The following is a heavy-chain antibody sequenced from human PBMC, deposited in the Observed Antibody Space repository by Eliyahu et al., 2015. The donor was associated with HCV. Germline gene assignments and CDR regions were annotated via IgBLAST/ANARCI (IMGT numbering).Heavy chain of an antibody. CDR1: GGTFSSYA. V-gene: IGHV1-69*04. J-gene: IGHJ4*02. Sequence: QVQLVQSGAEVKKPGSSVKVSCKASGGTFSSYAISWVRQAPGQGLEWMGRIIPILGIANYAQKFQGRVTITADKSTSTAYMELSSLRSEDTAVYYCARGTILYYYDSSGYRIPLDYWGQGTLVTVSS. CDR3: ARGTILYYYDSSGYRIPLDY. D-gene: IGHD3-22*01. CDR2: IIPILGIA.